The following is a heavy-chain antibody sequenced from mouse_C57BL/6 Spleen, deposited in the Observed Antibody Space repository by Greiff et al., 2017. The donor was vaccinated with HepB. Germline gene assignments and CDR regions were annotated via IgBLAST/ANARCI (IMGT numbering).Heavy chain of an antibody. V-gene: IGHV5-12*01. CDR2: ISNGGGST. Sequence: EVKLVESGGGLVQPGGSLKLSCAASGFTFSDYYMYWVRQTPEKRLEWVAYISNGGGSTYYPDTVKGRFTISRDNAKNTLYLQMSRLKSEDTAMYYCARITTVIARYFDVWGTGTTVTVSS. CDR3: ARITTVIARYFDV. D-gene: IGHD1-1*01. J-gene: IGHJ1*03. CDR1: GFTFSDYY.